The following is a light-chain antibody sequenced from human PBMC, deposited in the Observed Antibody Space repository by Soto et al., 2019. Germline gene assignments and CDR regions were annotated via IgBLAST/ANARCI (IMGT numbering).Light chain of an antibody. V-gene: IGKV3-20*01. J-gene: IGKJ2*01. CDR2: GAS. CDR1: QSVSSSY. Sequence: EIVVTQSPGTLSLSPGERATLSCRASQSVSSSYLAWYQQKPGQAPRLLIYGASSRATGIPDRFSGSGSRTDFTLTISRLEPEDFAVYYCQQYGSSRGYTFGQGTKLEIK. CDR3: QQYGSSRGYT.